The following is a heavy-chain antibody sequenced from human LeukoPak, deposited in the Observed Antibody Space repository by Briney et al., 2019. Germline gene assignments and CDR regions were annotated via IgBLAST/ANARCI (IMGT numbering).Heavy chain of an antibody. CDR2: INPNSGGT. CDR3: ASGSSYDSSGRGFDY. D-gene: IGHD3-22*01. V-gene: IGHV1-2*02. J-gene: IGHJ4*02. Sequence: ASVKVSCKASGYTFTGYYMHWVRQAPGQGLEWMGWINPNSGGTNYAQKFQGRVTMTRDTSISTAYMGLSRLRSDDTAVYYCASGSSYDSSGRGFDYWGQGTLVTVSS. CDR1: GYTFTGYY.